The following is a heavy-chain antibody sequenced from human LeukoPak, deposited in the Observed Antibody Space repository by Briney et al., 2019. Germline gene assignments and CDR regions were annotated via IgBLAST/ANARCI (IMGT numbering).Heavy chain of an antibody. CDR1: GFTFSSYA. CDR2: ISSNGGST. J-gene: IGHJ6*03. D-gene: IGHD3-10*01. CDR3: ARDYYGSGSPGGQYYYYYMDV. V-gene: IGHV3-64*01. Sequence: GGSLRLSCAASGFTFSSYAMHWVRQAPGKGLEYVSAISSNGGSTYYANSVKGRFTISRDNSKNTLYLQMGSLRAEDMAVYYCARDYYGSGSPGGQYYYYYMDVWGKGTTVTISS.